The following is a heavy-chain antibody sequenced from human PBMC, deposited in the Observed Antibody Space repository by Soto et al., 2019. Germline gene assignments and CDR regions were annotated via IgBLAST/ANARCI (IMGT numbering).Heavy chain of an antibody. J-gene: IGHJ4*01. CDR3: AIVVHRSGWLVDY. CDR1: GGSISSGDYY. V-gene: IGHV4-30-4*01. Sequence: ASETLSLTCTVSGGSISSGDYYWSWIRQPPGKGLEWIGYIYYSGSTYYNPSLKSRVTISVDTSKNQFSLKLSSVTAADTAVYYCAIVVHRSGWLVDYSGHGTLVSITT. CDR2: IYYSGST. D-gene: IGHD6-19*01.